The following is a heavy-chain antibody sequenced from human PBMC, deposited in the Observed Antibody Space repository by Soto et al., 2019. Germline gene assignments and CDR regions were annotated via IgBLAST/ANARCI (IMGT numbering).Heavy chain of an antibody. J-gene: IGHJ4*02. Sequence: QMQLLESGPGPVKPSETLSLTCAVSSASIDNNWNWVRQPPGKGLEWIGEIHQSGISYKNPSLKSRVTMSVDKSKNQFSLNLSSVTAADTAVYFCARSFGWYAFDQWGQGTLVTVSS. CDR1: SASIDNN. CDR2: IHQSGIS. V-gene: IGHV4-4*02. CDR3: ARSFGWYAFDQ. D-gene: IGHD6-19*01.